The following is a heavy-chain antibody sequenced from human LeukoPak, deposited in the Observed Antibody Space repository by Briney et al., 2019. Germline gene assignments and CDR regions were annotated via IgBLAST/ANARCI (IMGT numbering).Heavy chain of an antibody. CDR3: AGSYSGSLDY. V-gene: IGHV1-69*05. J-gene: IGHJ4*02. Sequence: ASVKVSCKASGGTFSSYAISWVRQAPGQGLEWMGGIIPIFGTANYAQKFQGRVTITTDESTSTAYMELSSLRSEDTAVCYCAGSYSGSLDYWGQGTLVTVPS. D-gene: IGHD1-26*01. CDR1: GGTFSSYA. CDR2: IIPIFGTA.